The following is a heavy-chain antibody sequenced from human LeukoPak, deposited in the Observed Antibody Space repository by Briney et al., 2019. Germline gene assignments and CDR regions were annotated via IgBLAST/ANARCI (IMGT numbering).Heavy chain of an antibody. Sequence: GGSLRLSCAASGFTFSGYAMNWVRQAPGKGLEWLSHISSTGGTIYYADSVKGRLTVSRDNSKNTLYLQMNSLRAEDTGVYYCARDDRDFDDSRHYYAMDVWGQGTTVTVCS. J-gene: IGHJ6*02. D-gene: IGHD3-9*01. CDR2: ISSTGGTI. V-gene: IGHV3-48*03. CDR3: ARDDRDFDDSRHYYAMDV. CDR1: GFTFSGYA.